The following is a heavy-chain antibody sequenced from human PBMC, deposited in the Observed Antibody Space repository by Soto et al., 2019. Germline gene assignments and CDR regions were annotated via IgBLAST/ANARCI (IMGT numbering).Heavy chain of an antibody. CDR3: ARGATVTTKFDY. D-gene: IGHD4-17*01. Sequence: GASVKVSCKASGGTFSGYAISWVRQAPGQGLEWMGGIIPIFGTANYAQKFQGRVTITADESTSTAYMELSSLRSEDTAVYYCARGATVTTKFDYWGQGTLVTVSS. J-gene: IGHJ4*02. CDR2: IIPIFGTA. CDR1: GGTFSGYA. V-gene: IGHV1-69*13.